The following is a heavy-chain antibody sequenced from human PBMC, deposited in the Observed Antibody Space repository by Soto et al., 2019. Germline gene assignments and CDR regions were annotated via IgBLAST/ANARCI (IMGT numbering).Heavy chain of an antibody. V-gene: IGHV3-30*01. CDR3: ARAAVVAADYVFGY. CDR2: ISYDGSNK. Sequence: GGSLRLSCAASGFTFSSYAMHWVRQAPGKGLEWVAVISYDGSNKYYAETVKGRFTISRDNSKNTLYLQMNSLRAEDTAVYYCARAAVVAADYVFGYWGQGTLVTVSS. D-gene: IGHD2-15*01. CDR1: GFTFSSYA. J-gene: IGHJ4*02.